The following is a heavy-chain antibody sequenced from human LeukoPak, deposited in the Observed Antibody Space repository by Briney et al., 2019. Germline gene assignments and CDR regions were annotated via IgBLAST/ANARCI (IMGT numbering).Heavy chain of an antibody. CDR3: VSVLGTNYDFWSGYPHPYFDY. V-gene: IGHV3-11*01. Sequence: PSETLSLTCAVYSGSFSGYYWSWIRQAPGKGLEWVSYISSSGSTIYYADSVKGRFTISRDNAKNSLYLQMNSLRAEDTAVYYCVSVLGTNYDFWSGYPHPYFDYWGQGTLVTVSS. CDR1: SGSFSGYY. J-gene: IGHJ4*02. CDR2: ISSSGSTI. D-gene: IGHD3-3*01.